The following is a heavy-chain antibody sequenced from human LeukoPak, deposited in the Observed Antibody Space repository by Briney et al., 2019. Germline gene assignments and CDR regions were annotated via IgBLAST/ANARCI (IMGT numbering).Heavy chain of an antibody. CDR2: IKQDGSEK. CDR1: GFTFSNYW. Sequence: GGSLRLSCAASGFTFSNYWMNWVRQAPGKGLEWVANIKQDGSEKYYVDSVKGRFTISRDNAKNSLYLQMNSLRAEDTAVYYCARGERGASSWDDALDIWGQGTMVTVSS. V-gene: IGHV3-7*01. D-gene: IGHD6-13*01. J-gene: IGHJ3*02. CDR3: ARGERGASSWDDALDI.